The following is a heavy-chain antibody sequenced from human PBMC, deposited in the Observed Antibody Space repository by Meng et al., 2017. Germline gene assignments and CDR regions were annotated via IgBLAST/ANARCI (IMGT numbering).Heavy chain of an antibody. CDR1: GGSIHCDY. D-gene: IGHD6-13*01. CDR2: IYTSGST. Sequence: QVREQGPGRGRRSEPLSPPRPVFGGSIHCDYWTWSRQPAGKGLEWLRGIYTSGSTNYNPSLKSRVTMSVDTSKNQSSLKLSSVTAADTAVYYCARVFPPLAAADYWQNNWFDPWGQGTLVTVSS. V-gene: IGHV4-4*07. CDR3: ARVFPPLAAADYWQNNWFDP. J-gene: IGHJ5*02.